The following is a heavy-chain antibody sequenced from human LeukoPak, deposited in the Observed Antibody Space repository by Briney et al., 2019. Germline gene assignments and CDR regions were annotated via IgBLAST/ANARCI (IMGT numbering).Heavy chain of an antibody. V-gene: IGHV3-30*18. CDR3: AKVFTPNSWPKYYFDY. D-gene: IGHD6-13*01. J-gene: IGHJ4*02. CDR2: ISYDGVAK. Sequence: PGGSLRLSCAGAGFSFRSYGMHWVRQAPGKGLEWVAVISYDGVAKYYADSVKGRFTISRDNSKNTLYLQMDSLRAEDTAVYYCAKVFTPNSWPKYYFDYWGQGTLVTVSS. CDR1: GFSFRSYG.